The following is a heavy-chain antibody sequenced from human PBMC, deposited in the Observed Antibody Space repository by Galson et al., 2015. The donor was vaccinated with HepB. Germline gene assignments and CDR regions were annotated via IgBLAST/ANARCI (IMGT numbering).Heavy chain of an antibody. D-gene: IGHD1-20*01. CDR1: GFTFSTYT. Sequence: SLRLSCAASGFTFSTYTMNWVRQAPGKGLEWVSYISSSSTSIYYADSVKGRFTISRDNAKNSLYLQMNSLRAEDTAVYYCARGRQSSYNWNDYGYWGQGTLVTVSS. J-gene: IGHJ4*02. CDR2: ISSSSTSI. CDR3: ARGRQSSYNWNDYGY. V-gene: IGHV3-48*01.